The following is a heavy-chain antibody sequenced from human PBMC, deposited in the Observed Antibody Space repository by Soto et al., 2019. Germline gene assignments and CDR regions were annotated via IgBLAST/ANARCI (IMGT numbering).Heavy chain of an antibody. D-gene: IGHD3-3*01. V-gene: IGHV3-30*18. CDR3: AKDRALLRFLEWLLDDAFDI. CDR2: ISYDGSNK. Sequence: QVQLVESGGGVVQPGRSLRLSCAASGFTFSSYGMHWVRQAPGKGLEWVAVISYDGSNKYYADSVKGRFTISRDNSKNTLYLQMHSLRAEDTAVYYCAKDRALLRFLEWLLDDAFDIWGQGTMVTVSS. J-gene: IGHJ3*02. CDR1: GFTFSSYG.